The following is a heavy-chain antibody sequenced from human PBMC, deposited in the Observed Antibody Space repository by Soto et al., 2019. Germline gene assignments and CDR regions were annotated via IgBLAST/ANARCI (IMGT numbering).Heavy chain of an antibody. Sequence: PGGSLRLSCAASGFTFSSYAMHWVRQAPGKGLEYVSAISSNGGSTYYANSVKGRFTISRGNSKNTLYLQMGSLRAEDMAVYYCARGVVVVTATYGMDVWGQGTTVTVSS. J-gene: IGHJ6*02. CDR1: GFTFSSYA. CDR3: ARGVVVVTATYGMDV. V-gene: IGHV3-64*01. D-gene: IGHD2-15*01. CDR2: ISSNGGST.